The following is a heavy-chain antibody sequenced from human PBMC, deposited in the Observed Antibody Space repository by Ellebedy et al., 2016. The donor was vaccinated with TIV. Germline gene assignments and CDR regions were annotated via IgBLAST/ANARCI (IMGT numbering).Heavy chain of an antibody. Sequence: MPSETLSLTCAISGESVSSRTAAWDWIRQSPSRGPEWHGRTFYRSAWSSEYAVFVRGRITINADTSKNQFSLQLSSVTPEDTAVYFCARYTARGRGMDVWGQGTTVTVSS. CDR3: ARYTARGRGMDV. D-gene: IGHD3-10*01. CDR2: TFYRSAWSS. V-gene: IGHV6-1*01. CDR1: GESVSSRTAA. J-gene: IGHJ6*02.